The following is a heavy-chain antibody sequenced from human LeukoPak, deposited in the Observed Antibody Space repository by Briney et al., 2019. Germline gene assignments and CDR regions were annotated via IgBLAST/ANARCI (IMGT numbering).Heavy chain of an antibody. Sequence: GGSLRLSCAASGFTFSSYGMHWVRQAPGKGLEWVAFIRYDGSNKYYADSVKGRFTISRDNSKNTLYLQMNSLRAEDTAVYYCAKDPLMTTARTDYFDYWGQGTLVTVSS. CDR1: GFTFSSYG. J-gene: IGHJ4*02. CDR2: IRYDGSNK. CDR3: AKDPLMTTARTDYFDY. D-gene: IGHD4-11*01. V-gene: IGHV3-30*02.